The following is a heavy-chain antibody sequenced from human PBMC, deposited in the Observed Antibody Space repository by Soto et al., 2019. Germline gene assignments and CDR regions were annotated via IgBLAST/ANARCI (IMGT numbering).Heavy chain of an antibody. D-gene: IGHD3-22*01. Sequence: EVQLVESGGGLVQPGGSLRLSCVVSGFTFSSNWMSWVRQAPGKGLEWLANIKYDGTEKYYGDSVKGRFAISRDNAKNWLYLQMKSVSVGDTAVYYGARGVYSRGYWGQGALVTVSS. CDR1: GFTFSSNW. V-gene: IGHV3-7*03. CDR2: IKYDGTEK. CDR3: ARGVYSRGY. J-gene: IGHJ4*02.